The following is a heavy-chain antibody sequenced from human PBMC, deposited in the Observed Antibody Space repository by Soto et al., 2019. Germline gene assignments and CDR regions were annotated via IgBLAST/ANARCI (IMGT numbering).Heavy chain of an antibody. CDR1: GYTFTSYG. CDR2: ISAYNGNT. V-gene: IGHV1-18*01. D-gene: IGHD3-22*01. J-gene: IGHJ4*02. CDR3: ARDRGYSSGYYLTIDY. Sequence: QVQLVPSGAEVKKPGASVKVSCKASGYTFTSYGISWVRQAPGQGLEWMGWISAYNGNTNYAQKLQGRVTMTTDTSTSTADMELRSLRSDDTAVYYCARDRGYSSGYYLTIDYWGQGTLVTVSS.